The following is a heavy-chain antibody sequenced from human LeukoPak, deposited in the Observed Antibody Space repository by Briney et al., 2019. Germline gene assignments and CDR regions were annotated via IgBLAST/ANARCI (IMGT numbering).Heavy chain of an antibody. Sequence: GGSLRLSCAASGFTFSDYYMSWIRQAPGKGREGVSYISSSGSTIYYADSVKGRFTISRDNAKTSLYLQMNSLRAEDTAVYYCARDRVELWLLEGVDYWGQGTLVTVSS. D-gene: IGHD5-18*01. CDR2: ISSSGSTI. J-gene: IGHJ4*02. CDR3: ARDRVELWLLEGVDY. V-gene: IGHV3-11*01. CDR1: GFTFSDYY.